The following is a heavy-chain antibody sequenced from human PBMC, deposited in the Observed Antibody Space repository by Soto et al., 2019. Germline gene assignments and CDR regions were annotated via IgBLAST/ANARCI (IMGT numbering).Heavy chain of an antibody. V-gene: IGHV3-74*01. Sequence: VQLVESAGGLVQPGGSLRLSCAASGFAFGSYWMHWVRQAPGKGLVWVSRISQDGAIATQADSVKGRFTISRDNAKNTLFLQMNSLRADDTAVYYCLRDQRHWNEFADQWGQGTLVTVSS. CDR3: LRDQRHWNEFADQ. J-gene: IGHJ4*02. CDR1: GFAFGSYW. D-gene: IGHD1-1*01. CDR2: ISQDGAIA.